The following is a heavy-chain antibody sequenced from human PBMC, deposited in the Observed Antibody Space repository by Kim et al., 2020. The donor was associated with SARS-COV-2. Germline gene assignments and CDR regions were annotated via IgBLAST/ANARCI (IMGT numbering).Heavy chain of an antibody. Sequence: SETLSLTCTVSGGSISSGSYYWSWIRQPAGKGLEWIGRIYTSGSTNYNPSLKSRVTISVDTSKNQFSLKLSSVTAADTAVYYCARVPVDGYNSYYFDYWGQGTLVTVSS. V-gene: IGHV4-61*02. CDR3: ARVPVDGYNSYYFDY. J-gene: IGHJ4*02. CDR2: IYTSGST. D-gene: IGHD5-12*01. CDR1: GGSISSGSYY.